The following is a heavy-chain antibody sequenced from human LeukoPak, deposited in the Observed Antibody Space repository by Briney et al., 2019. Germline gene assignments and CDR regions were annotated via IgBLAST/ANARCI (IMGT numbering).Heavy chain of an antibody. D-gene: IGHD3-10*01. Sequence: SVKVSCKASGGTFSSYAISWVRQAPGQGLEWMGGIIPIFGTANYAQKFQGRVTITADKSTSTAYMELSSLRSEDTAVYYCARSMVRGEGYYYYGMDVWGKGTTVTVSS. CDR2: IIPIFGTA. V-gene: IGHV1-69*06. J-gene: IGHJ6*04. CDR3: ARSMVRGEGYYYYGMDV. CDR1: GGTFSSYA.